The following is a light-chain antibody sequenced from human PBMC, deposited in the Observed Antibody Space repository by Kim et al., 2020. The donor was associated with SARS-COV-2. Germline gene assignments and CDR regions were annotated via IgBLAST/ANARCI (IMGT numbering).Light chain of an antibody. CDR1: QSVSSY. Sequence: LSPGERATLSCRASQSVSSYLAWYQHKPGQAPRLLIYDASNRATGIPARFSGSGSGTDFTLAISSLEPEDFAVYYCQQRSNWPPTFGQGTRLEIK. J-gene: IGKJ5*01. V-gene: IGKV3-11*01. CDR2: DAS. CDR3: QQRSNWPPT.